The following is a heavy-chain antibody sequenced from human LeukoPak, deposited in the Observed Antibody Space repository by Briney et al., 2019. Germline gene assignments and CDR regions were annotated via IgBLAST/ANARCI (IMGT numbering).Heavy chain of an antibody. CDR3: ARETHSFDY. J-gene: IGHJ4*02. CDR1: GFSFSDYS. V-gene: IGHV3-48*02. Sequence: PGGSLRLSCAASGFSFSDYSMNWVRQAPGKGLEWLSYISPSGSTIYYADSVRGRFTISRDNPKNSLYLQMSSLRDGDTAVYYCARETHSFDYWGQGTLVTVSS. CDR2: ISPSGSTI.